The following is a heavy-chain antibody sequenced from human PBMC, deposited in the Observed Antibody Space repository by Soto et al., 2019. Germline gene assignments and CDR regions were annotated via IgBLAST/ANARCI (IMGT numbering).Heavy chain of an antibody. V-gene: IGHV3-23*01. CDR3: AKDRDYCTNGVCYLFDY. CDR1: GFTFSSYA. Sequence: EVQLLESGGGLVQPGGSLRLSCAASGFTFSSYAMSWVRQAPGKGLEWVSAISGSGGSTYYADSVKGRFTISRDNSKNTLYLQMNSLRAEDTAVYYCAKDRDYCTNGVCYLFDYWGQGTLVTVSS. CDR2: ISGSGGST. J-gene: IGHJ4*02. D-gene: IGHD2-8*01.